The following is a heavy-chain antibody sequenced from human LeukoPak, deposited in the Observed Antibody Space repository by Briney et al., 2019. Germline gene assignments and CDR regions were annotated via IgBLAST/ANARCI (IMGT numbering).Heavy chain of an antibody. D-gene: IGHD6-13*01. CDR3: ARGPSYSSSWYSFDY. CDR1: GGSISSYY. Sequence: SETLSLTWTVSGGSISSYYWSWIRQPPGKGLEWIGYIYYSGSTNYNPSLKSRVTISVDTSKNQFSLKLSSVTAADTAVYYCARGPSYSSSWYSFDYWGQGTLVTVSS. CDR2: IYYSGST. J-gene: IGHJ4*02. V-gene: IGHV4-59*01.